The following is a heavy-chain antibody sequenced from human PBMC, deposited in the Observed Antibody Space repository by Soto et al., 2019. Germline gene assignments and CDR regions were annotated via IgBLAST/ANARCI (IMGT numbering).Heavy chain of an antibody. CDR1: CGSISSGGPY. V-gene: IGHV4-31*03. J-gene: IGHJ4*02. Sequence: LSLTCTVSCGSISSGGPYWNWIRQHPEKGLEWIGYIYYSGRTNYNPALKSRITISVDTSKNQFSLKLSSVTAADTAMYYCARRGIVAVGAIVYWGQGALVTVSS. CDR2: IYYSGRT. CDR3: ARRGIVAVGAIVY. D-gene: IGHD6-13*01.